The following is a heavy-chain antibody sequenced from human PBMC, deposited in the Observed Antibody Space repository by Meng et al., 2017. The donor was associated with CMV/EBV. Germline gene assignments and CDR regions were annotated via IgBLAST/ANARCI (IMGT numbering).Heavy chain of an antibody. CDR3: ARGTYYDYVWGSYRTFDY. CDR2: ISSSGSTI. J-gene: IGHJ4*02. Sequence: GESLKISCAASGFTFSSYEMNWVRQAPGKGLEWVSYISSSGSTIYCADSVKGRFTISRDNAKNSLYLQMNSLRAEDTAVYYCARGTYYDYVWGSYRTFDYWGQGTLVTSPQ. D-gene: IGHD3-16*02. V-gene: IGHV3-48*03. CDR1: GFTFSSYE.